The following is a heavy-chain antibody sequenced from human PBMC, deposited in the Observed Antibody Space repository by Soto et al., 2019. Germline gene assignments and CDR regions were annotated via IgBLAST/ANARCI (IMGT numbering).Heavy chain of an antibody. CDR3: ARGTLYTSSPYYYYMDV. CDR1: GGSFSGYY. CDR2: INHSGST. V-gene: IGHV4-34*01. J-gene: IGHJ6*03. Sequence: SETLSLTSAVYGGSFSGYYWSWIRQPPGKGLEWIGEINHSGSTNYNPSLKSRVTISVDTSKNQFSLKLSSVAAADTAVYYCARGTLYTSSPYYYYMDVWGKGTTVT. D-gene: IGHD6-6*01.